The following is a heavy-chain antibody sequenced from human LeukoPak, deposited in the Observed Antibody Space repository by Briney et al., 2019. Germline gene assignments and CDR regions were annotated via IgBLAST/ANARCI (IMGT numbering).Heavy chain of an antibody. Sequence: GGSLRLSCAASGFTFSSYGMHWVRQAPGKGLEWVAFTRYDGSNKYYADSVKGRVTISRDNSKNTLYLQMTSLRAEDTAVYYCAISRDGYNLFYFDYWGQGTLVTVSS. CDR2: TRYDGSNK. D-gene: IGHD5-24*01. CDR3: AISRDGYNLFYFDY. J-gene: IGHJ4*02. V-gene: IGHV3-30*02. CDR1: GFTFSSYG.